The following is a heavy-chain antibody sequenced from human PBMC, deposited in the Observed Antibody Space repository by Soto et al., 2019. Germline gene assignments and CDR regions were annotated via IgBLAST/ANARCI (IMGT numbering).Heavy chain of an antibody. CDR3: AKDSLPGIAAAGTVY. J-gene: IGHJ4*02. V-gene: IGHV3-23*01. CDR1: GFTFGHYG. Sequence: EVQLLESGGGLVQPGGSLRLSCVASGFTFGHYGMSWVRQAPGKGLEWVSVISGSSDYTDYTEPVKGRFTISRDNSKNTLYLQMNSLTVDDTALYYCAKDSLPGIAAAGTVYWGQGTLVTVSS. D-gene: IGHD6-13*01. CDR2: ISGSSDYT.